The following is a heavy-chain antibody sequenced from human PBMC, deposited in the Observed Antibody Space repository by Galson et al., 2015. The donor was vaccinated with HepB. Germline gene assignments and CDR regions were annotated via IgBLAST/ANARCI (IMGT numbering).Heavy chain of an antibody. D-gene: IGHD6-19*01. V-gene: IGHV3-23*01. CDR1: GFTFSYYA. J-gene: IGHJ4*02. CDR2: ITPSGDNT. CDR3: AKVFPEKTDGWYRQALYYFDS. Sequence: SLRLSCAASGFTFSYYAMSWVRQAPGKGLEWTSAITPSGDNTYSADSMKGRFTISRDSSRNTLFLQMNNLRADDTAIYFCAKVFPEKTDGWYRQALYYFDSWGQGTRVTVSS.